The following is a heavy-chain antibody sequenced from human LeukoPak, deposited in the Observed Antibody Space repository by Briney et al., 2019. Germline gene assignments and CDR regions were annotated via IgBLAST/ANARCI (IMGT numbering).Heavy chain of an antibody. V-gene: IGHV4-39*07. Sequence: PSETLSLTCTVSGGSISSSSYYWGWIRQPPGKGLEWIGSIYYSGSTYYNPSLKSRVTISVDTSKNQFSLKLSSMTAADTAVYYCAKSFAWLNGGKLFDYWGQRTLVTVSS. D-gene: IGHD3-9*01. CDR1: GGSISSSSYY. J-gene: IGHJ4*02. CDR2: IYYSGST. CDR3: AKSFAWLNGGKLFDY.